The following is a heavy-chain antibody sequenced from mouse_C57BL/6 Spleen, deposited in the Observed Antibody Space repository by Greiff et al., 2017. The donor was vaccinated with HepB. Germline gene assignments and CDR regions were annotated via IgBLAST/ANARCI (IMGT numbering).Heavy chain of an antibody. V-gene: IGHV1-15*01. CDR3: TRRGELDRNYGYAMDY. CDR2: IDPETGGT. D-gene: IGHD2-5*01. CDR1: GYTFTDYE. J-gene: IGHJ4*01. Sequence: VQLQQSGAELVRPGASVTLSCKASGYTFTDYEMHWVKQTPVHGLEWIGAIDPETGGTAYNQKFKGKAILTADKSSSTAYMELRSLTSEDSAVYYCTRRGELDRNYGYAMDYWGQGTSVTVSS.